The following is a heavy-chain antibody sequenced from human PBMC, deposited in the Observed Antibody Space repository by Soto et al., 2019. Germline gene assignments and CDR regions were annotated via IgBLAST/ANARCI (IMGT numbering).Heavy chain of an antibody. V-gene: IGHV3-23*01. CDR1: GFTVSSKY. J-gene: IGHJ4*02. D-gene: IGHD6-13*01. CDR3: AKGSGSSRPYYFDY. Sequence: PGGSLRLSCAASGFTVSSKYMSWVRQAPGKGLEWVSAITGSGGDSFHADSVKGRFTISRDSSKNTLFLQMNSLRVEDTAVYYCAKGSGSSRPYYFDYWGQGTLVTVSS. CDR2: ITGSGGDS.